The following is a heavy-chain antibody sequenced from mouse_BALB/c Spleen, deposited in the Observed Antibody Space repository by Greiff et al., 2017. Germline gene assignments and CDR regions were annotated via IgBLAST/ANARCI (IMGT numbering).Heavy chain of an antibody. CDR3: ALTGTDWYFDV. D-gene: IGHD4-1*01. Sequence: EVQLQQSGPELVKPGASVKMSCKASGYTFTSYVMHWVKQKPGQGLEWIGYINPYNDGTKYNEKFKGKATLTSDKSSSTAYMELSSLTSEDSAVYFCALTGTDWYFDVWGAGTTVTVSS. J-gene: IGHJ1*01. V-gene: IGHV1-14*01. CDR1: GYTFTSYV. CDR2: INPYNDGT.